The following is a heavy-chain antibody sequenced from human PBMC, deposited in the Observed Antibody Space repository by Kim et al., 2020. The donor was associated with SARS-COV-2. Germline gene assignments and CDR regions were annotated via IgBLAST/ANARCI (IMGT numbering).Heavy chain of an antibody. Sequence: GGSLRLSCAASGFTFSSYAMHWVRQAPGKGLEWVAVISYDGSNKYYADSVKGRFTISRDNSKNTLYLQMNSLRAEDTAVYYCARGVEMATMDYWGQGTL. V-gene: IGHV3-30*04. CDR3: ARGVEMATMDY. CDR2: ISYDGSNK. CDR1: GFTFSSYA. D-gene: IGHD5-12*01. J-gene: IGHJ4*02.